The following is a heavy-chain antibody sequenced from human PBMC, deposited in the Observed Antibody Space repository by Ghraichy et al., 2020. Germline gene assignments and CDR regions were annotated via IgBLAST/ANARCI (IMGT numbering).Heavy chain of an antibody. D-gene: IGHD3-22*01. CDR1: GGSISHHH. Sequence: SETLSLTCTVSGGSISHHHWSWIRQPPGGGLKWIGYVYYSGDTNYNPSLKSRATISLDTSKNQFSVKLSSVTAADTALYYCARHDSRGGALDIWGQGTMVTVSS. J-gene: IGHJ3*02. V-gene: IGHV4-59*08. CDR2: VYYSGDT. CDR3: ARHDSRGGALDI.